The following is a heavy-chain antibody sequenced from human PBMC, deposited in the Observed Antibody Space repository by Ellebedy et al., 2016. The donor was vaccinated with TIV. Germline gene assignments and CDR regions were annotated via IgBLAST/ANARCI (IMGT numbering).Heavy chain of an antibody. CDR1: GFTFSSYG. D-gene: IGHD2-2*01. J-gene: IGHJ6*03. V-gene: IGHV3-48*01. Sequence: GGSLRLSXAASGFTFSSYGMHWVRQAPGKGLEWVSYISSSSSTIYYADSVKGRFTISRDNAKNSLYLQMNSLRAEDTAVYYCARDPPGDVAVGPAVPEDSMDVWGKGTTVTVSS. CDR2: ISSSSSTI. CDR3: ARDPPGDVAVGPAVPEDSMDV.